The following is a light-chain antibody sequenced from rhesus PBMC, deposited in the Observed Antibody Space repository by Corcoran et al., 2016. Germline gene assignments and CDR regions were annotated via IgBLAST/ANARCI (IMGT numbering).Light chain of an antibody. CDR3: QHGYGTPYS. CDR1: ENVNNY. J-gene: IGKJ2*01. CDR2: KAS. V-gene: IGKV1-74*01. Sequence: DTQMTQSPSSLSPFVGYRVTIICRASENVNNYINWYQQKPGKAPKLLIYKASTLESGDPSRFSGSGSGTDYTLTISSLQPEGVATYYCQHGYGTPYSFGQGTKVEIK.